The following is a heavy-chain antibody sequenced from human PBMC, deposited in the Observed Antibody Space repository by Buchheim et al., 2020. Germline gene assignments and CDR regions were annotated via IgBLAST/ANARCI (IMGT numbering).Heavy chain of an antibody. D-gene: IGHD2-2*01. Sequence: QVQLQESGPGLVRPSETLSLTCAVSGGSVNSGSYYWTWIRRRPGKGLEWIGYVYFSGSPKLNPSLKSRVSISVDTSKNQFSLKLDSLTAADTALYYCVRAPVLVPAAVALDTAFDIWGQGR. CDR2: VYFSGSP. V-gene: IGHV4-61*01. CDR3: VRAPVLVPAAVALDTAFDI. J-gene: IGHJ3*02. CDR1: GGSVNSGSYY.